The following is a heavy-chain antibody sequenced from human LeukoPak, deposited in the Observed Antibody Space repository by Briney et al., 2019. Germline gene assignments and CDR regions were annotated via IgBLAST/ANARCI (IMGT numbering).Heavy chain of an antibody. J-gene: IGHJ6*03. V-gene: IGHV3-74*01. Sequence: GGSLRLSCAASGFTFSDYWMHWVRQVPEKGLVWISLIKTDGTTTNYGDSVRGRFTISRDNAKNSLYLQMNSLRAEDTAVYYCATQSPLYSSSWYSQYMDVWGKGTTVTVSS. CDR3: ATQSPLYSSSWYSQYMDV. CDR1: GFTFSDYW. CDR2: IKTDGTTT. D-gene: IGHD6-13*01.